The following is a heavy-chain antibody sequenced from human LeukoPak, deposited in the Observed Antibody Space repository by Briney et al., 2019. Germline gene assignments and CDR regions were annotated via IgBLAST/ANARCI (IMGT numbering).Heavy chain of an antibody. V-gene: IGHV1-2*02. D-gene: IGHD3-9*01. Sequence: ASVKVSCKASGYTFTGYYMHWVRQAPGQGLEWMGWINPNSGGTNYAQKFQGRVTMTRDTSIRTAYMELSRLRCDDTAVYYCARMFPYYDVLTGYYNAVDNWGQGTLVTVSS. CDR1: GYTFTGYY. CDR2: INPNSGGT. CDR3: ARMFPYYDVLTGYYNAVDN. J-gene: IGHJ4*02.